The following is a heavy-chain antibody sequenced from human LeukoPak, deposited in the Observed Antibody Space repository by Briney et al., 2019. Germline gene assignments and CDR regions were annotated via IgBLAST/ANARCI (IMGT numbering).Heavy chain of an antibody. CDR2: IYNSGST. D-gene: IGHD3-10*01. J-gene: IGHJ4*02. V-gene: IGHV4-59*01. CDR1: GGSIGNYY. Sequence: SETLSLTCTVSGGSIGNYYWGWIRQPPGKGLEWIGYIYNSGSTNYNPSLKSRVTISVDTPRNQFSLKLSSVTPADTAVYYCARVSTERGLTVYYFEYWGQGTLVTVSS. CDR3: ARVSTERGLTVYYFEY.